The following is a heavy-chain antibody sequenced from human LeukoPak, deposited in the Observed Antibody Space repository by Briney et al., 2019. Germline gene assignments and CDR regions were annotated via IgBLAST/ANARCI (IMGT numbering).Heavy chain of an antibody. J-gene: IGHJ1*01. CDR3: TRVPSDYYDASGPSQY. CDR2: ISGSGGST. D-gene: IGHD3-22*01. V-gene: IGHV3-23*01. Sequence: GGSLRLSCAASGFTFSSYAMSWVRQAPGKGLEWVSSISGSGGSTYYADSVKGRFTISRDSFENTLTLHMNNLRVGDTAVYYSTRVPSDYYDASGPSQYWGQGTLVTVSS. CDR1: GFTFSSYA.